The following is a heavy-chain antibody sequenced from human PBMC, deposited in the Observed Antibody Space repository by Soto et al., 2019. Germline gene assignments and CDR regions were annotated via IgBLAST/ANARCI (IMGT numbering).Heavy chain of an antibody. V-gene: IGHV3-30*18. Sequence: QVQLVESGGGVVQPGRSLRLSCAASGFTFSSYGMHWVRQAPGKGLEWVAVISYDGSNKYYADSVKGRFTISRDNSKNTLYLQMNRLRAEDTAVYYCAKEYYDYIWGSYRYPHCFDYWGQGTLVTVSS. D-gene: IGHD3-16*02. CDR2: ISYDGSNK. CDR1: GFTFSSYG. J-gene: IGHJ4*02. CDR3: AKEYYDYIWGSYRYPHCFDY.